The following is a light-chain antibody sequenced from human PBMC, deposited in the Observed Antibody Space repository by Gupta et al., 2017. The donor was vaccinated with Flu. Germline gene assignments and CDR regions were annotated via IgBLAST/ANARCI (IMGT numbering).Light chain of an antibody. J-gene: IGKJ4*01. CDR3: QQHNNYPPLT. Sequence: DIQLTQSPSFLSASVGDRVTITCRASQGISSYLAWYQQKPGKAPKLLIYAASTWQSGVTSRFSGGGCGKKVSLTTSSRQQEEFAAYYYQQHNNYPPLTFGDGTQMEIK. CDR1: QGISSY. CDR2: AAS. V-gene: IGKV1-9*01.